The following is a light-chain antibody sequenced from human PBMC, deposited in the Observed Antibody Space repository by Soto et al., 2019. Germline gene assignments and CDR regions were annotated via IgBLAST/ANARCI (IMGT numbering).Light chain of an antibody. V-gene: IGKV1-9*01. CDR3: QHLNDYPLT. Sequence: DIQLTQSPSFLSASVGDRVTLTCRASRGIGRHLAWYQQRPGKAPELLIYTASFLQSGVPSRFSGGGSETDFTLTISSLQPEDFATYYCQHLNDYPLTFGGGTKVEI. CDR1: RGIGRH. J-gene: IGKJ4*01. CDR2: TAS.